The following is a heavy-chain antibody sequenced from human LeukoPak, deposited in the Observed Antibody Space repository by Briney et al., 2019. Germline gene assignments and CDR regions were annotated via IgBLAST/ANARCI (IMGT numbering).Heavy chain of an antibody. D-gene: IGHD3-10*01. CDR3: ARDRYYGSGNNWLDP. CDR1: GGSISSYY. V-gene: IGHV4-4*07. Sequence: SETLSLTCTVSGGSISSYYWSWIRQPAGKGLEWIGRIYTSGSTNYNPSLKSRVTMSVDTSKNQFSLKLSSVTAADTAVYYCARDRYYGSGNNWLDPWGQGTLVTVSS. J-gene: IGHJ5*02. CDR2: IYTSGST.